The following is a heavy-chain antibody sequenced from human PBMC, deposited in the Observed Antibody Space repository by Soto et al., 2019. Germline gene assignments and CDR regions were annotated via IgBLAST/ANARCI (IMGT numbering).Heavy chain of an antibody. CDR3: ARRLVAAKDYYGRDV. Sequence: SETLSLTCTVSGGSISSDGYYWSWIRQHPGKGLEWIVYSYYSGSTYYNPSLKSLVTISVDTSNNQFSLKLRSVSAADTAVYSCARRLVAAKDYYGRDVWGQGPTVTV. D-gene: IGHD2-15*01. V-gene: IGHV4-31*01. CDR1: GGSISSDGYY. J-gene: IGHJ6*02. CDR2: SYYSGST.